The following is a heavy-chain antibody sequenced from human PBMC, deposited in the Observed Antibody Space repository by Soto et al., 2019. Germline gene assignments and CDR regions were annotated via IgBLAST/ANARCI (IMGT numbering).Heavy chain of an antibody. D-gene: IGHD6-13*01. CDR3: ARSDYSSSWYNWFDP. CDR1: GGSVSSGSYY. J-gene: IGHJ5*02. V-gene: IGHV4-61*01. CDR2: IYYSGST. Sequence: SETLSLNRTVSGGSVSSGSYYWSWIRQPPGKGLEWIGDIYYSGSTNYNPSLKSRVTISVDTSKNQFSLKLSSVTAADTAVYYCARSDYSSSWYNWFDPWGHGTLVTVSS.